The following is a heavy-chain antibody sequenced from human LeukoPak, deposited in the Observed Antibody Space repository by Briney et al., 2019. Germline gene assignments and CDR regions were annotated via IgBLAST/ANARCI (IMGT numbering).Heavy chain of an antibody. V-gene: IGHV1-69*06. CDR2: IIPIFGTA. D-gene: IGHD2-2*01. CDR1: GGTFSSYA. J-gene: IGHJ3*02. CDR3: AQSGGYCSSTSCQWWVYAFDI. Sequence: GASVTVSFTASGGTFSSYAISWVRQAPGQGLEWMGGIIPIFGTANYSQKFQGRVTITADKSTSTAYMELSSLRSEDTAVYYCAQSGGYCSSTSCQWWVYAFDIWGQGTMVTVSS.